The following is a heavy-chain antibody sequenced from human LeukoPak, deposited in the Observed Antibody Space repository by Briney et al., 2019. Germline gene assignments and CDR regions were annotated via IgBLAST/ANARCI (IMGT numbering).Heavy chain of an antibody. D-gene: IGHD3-9*01. CDR3: ARCGRGVFDWLLWSFDY. CDR1: GFTFSSYS. Sequence: PGGSLRLSCAASGFTFSSYSMNWVRQAPGKGLEWVSSISSSAIYIYDADSVRGRFTISRDNAKNSLYLQMNSLRAEDTAVYYCARCGRGVFDWLLWSFDYWGQGTLVTVSS. CDR2: ISSSAIYI. V-gene: IGHV3-21*01. J-gene: IGHJ4*02.